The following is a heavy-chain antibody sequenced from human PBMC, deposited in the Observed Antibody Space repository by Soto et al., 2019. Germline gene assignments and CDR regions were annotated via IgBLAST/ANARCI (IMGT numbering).Heavy chain of an antibody. D-gene: IGHD3-10*01. CDR2: INTSRGTA. J-gene: IGHJ6*01. Sequence: ASVKVSCKASGYTFTMYHVHWVRQAPGQGLEWMGVINTSRGTAAYAQEFMGRASWTTNTSTDTVYMELNSLTSQDTAVYYCARDSSYYPGSGSFSTYHFFGMDIWAQGTTVTVSS. CDR3: ARDSSYYPGSGSFSTYHFFGMDI. CDR1: GYTFTMYH. V-gene: IGHV1-46*01.